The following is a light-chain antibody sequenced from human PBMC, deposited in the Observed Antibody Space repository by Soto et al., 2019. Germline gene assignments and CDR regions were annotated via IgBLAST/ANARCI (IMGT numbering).Light chain of an antibody. Sequence: QSVLTQPPSVSGAPGQRVTISCTGSSSNIGAGYDVHWYQQLPGTAPKLLIYGNSNRPSGVPDRFSGSKSGTSASLAITGLQAEEEADYYCQSYDSSLSGSEVFGTGTKVTVL. CDR2: GNS. J-gene: IGLJ1*01. CDR3: QSYDSSLSGSEV. CDR1: SSNIGAGYD. V-gene: IGLV1-40*01.